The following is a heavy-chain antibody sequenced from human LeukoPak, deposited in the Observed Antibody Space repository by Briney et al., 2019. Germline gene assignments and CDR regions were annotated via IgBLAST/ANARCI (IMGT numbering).Heavy chain of an antibody. CDR3: ARDRYSSPAGFDP. D-gene: IGHD6-13*01. Sequence: SETLSLTCTVSGGSISSYYWSWIRQPPGKGLEWIGRIYTSGSTNYNPPLKSRVTISVDTSKNQFSLKLSSVTAADTAVYYCARDRYSSPAGFDPWGQGTLVTVSS. J-gene: IGHJ5*02. CDR2: IYTSGST. CDR1: GGSISSYY. V-gene: IGHV4-4*08.